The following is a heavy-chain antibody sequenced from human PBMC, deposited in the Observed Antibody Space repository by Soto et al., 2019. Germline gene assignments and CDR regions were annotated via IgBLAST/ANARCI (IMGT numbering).Heavy chain of an antibody. V-gene: IGHV5-10-1*01. CDR2: IDPSDSQT. J-gene: IGHJ4*02. CDR1: GYSFAGYW. CDR3: SRPIYDSDKGPKLHYYFDF. D-gene: IGHD3-22*01. Sequence: GESLKISCKGSGYSFAGYWITWVRQKPGKGLEWMGRIDPSDSQTYYSPSFRGHVTISLTKSITTVFLQWSSLRASDTAMYYCSRPIYDSDKGPKLHYYFDFWGQGTPVTVSS.